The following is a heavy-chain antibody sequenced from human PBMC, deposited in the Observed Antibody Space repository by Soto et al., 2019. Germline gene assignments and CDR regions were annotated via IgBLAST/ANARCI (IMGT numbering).Heavy chain of an antibody. J-gene: IGHJ4*02. V-gene: IGHV1-24*01. CDR2: FDPEDGET. CDR3: ATRSPFCSVTDYFVF. D-gene: IGHD3-10*02. CDR1: GYTLTELS. Sequence: ASVKVSCKVSGYTLTELSMHWVRQAAGKGLEWMGGFDPEDGETIYAQKFQGRVTMTEDTSTDTAYMELPSLTSEDTAVYYCATRSPFCSVTDYFVFWGQGFLLTVSS.